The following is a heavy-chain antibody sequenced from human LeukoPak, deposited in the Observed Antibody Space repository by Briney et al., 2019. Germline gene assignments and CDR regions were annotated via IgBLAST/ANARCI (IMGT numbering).Heavy chain of an antibody. J-gene: IGHJ4*02. V-gene: IGHV1-8*03. CDR3: ARYHTAGTMFNFDY. D-gene: IGHD3-10*02. CDR2: MNPNSGNT. CDR1: GYTFTSYD. Sequence: ASVKVSCKASGYTFTSYDINWVRQATGQGLEWMGWMNPNSGNTGYAQKFQGRVTITRNTSISTAYMELSSLRSEDTAVYYCARYHTAGTMFNFDYWGQGTLVTVSS.